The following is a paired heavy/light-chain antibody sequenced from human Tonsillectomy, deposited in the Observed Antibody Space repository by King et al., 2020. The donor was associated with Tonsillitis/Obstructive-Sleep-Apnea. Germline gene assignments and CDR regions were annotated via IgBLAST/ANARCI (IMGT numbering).Light chain of an antibody. CDR3: QQCSNWPPRLT. CDR2: DAS. Sequence: EIVLTQSPATLSLSPGESATLSCRASQSVSSCLAWYQQKPGQAPRLLFYDASSRATGIPARFSGSGSGTDFTLTISSLEPEDFAVYYCQQCSNWPPRLTFGGGTKVEIK. CDR1: QSVSSC. V-gene: IGKV3-11*01. J-gene: IGKJ4*01.
Heavy chain of an antibody. CDR2: IYYRGST. V-gene: IGHV4-31*01. D-gene: IGHD2-8*02. J-gene: IGHJ5*01. CDR1: GASISSGSSF. CDR3: ARGGPYTGDGLWFDS. Sequence: QVQLQESGPGLVKPSQTLSLTCTVSGASISSGSSFWTWIRQHPGKGLEWIGYIYYRGSTSYNPSLKSLVTISADTSKNHFSLRLNSVTAADTAVYYCARGGPYTGDGLWFDSWGQGTLVTVSS.